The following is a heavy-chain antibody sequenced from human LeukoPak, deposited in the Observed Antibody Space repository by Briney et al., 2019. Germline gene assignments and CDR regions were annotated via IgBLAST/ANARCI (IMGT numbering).Heavy chain of an antibody. V-gene: IGHV4-59*01. Sequence: PSETLSLTCTVSGGSISSYYWSWIRQPPGKGLEWIGYIYYSGSTNYSPSLKSRVTISVDTSKNQFSLKLSSVTAADTAVYYCAGDLERDYYYYMDVWGKGTTVTVSS. CDR2: IYYSGST. CDR1: GGSISSYY. CDR3: AGDLERDYYYYMDV. J-gene: IGHJ6*03. D-gene: IGHD3-3*01.